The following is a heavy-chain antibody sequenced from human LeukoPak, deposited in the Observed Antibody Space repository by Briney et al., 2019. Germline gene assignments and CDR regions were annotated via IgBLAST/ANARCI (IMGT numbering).Heavy chain of an antibody. Sequence: PGGSLRLSCAVSGFTFSSYWMHWVRQVPGEGLVWVSRISSDGSTTTYADSVKGRFTISRDNAKNTLYLQMNSLRAEDTAVYYCANILFGWGQGTLVTVSS. CDR2: ISSDGSTT. CDR1: GFTFSSYW. D-gene: IGHD3-10*01. V-gene: IGHV3-74*01. CDR3: ANILFG. J-gene: IGHJ4*02.